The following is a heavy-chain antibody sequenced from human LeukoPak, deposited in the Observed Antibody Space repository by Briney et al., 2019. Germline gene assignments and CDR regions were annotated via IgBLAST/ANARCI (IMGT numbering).Heavy chain of an antibody. Sequence: SVKVSCKASGGTFSSYAISWVRQAPGQGLEWMGGIIPIFGTANYAQKFQGRVTITADESTSTAYMELSSLRSEDTAVYYCARAKMATRGYYYYMDVWGKGTTVTISS. CDR1: GGTFSSYA. V-gene: IGHV1-69*13. D-gene: IGHD5-24*01. CDR3: ARAKMATRGYYYYMDV. J-gene: IGHJ6*03. CDR2: IIPIFGTA.